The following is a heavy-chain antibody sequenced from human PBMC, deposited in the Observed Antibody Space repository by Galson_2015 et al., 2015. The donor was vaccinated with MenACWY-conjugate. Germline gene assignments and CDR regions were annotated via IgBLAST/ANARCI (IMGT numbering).Heavy chain of an antibody. J-gene: IGHJ6*03. CDR3: AKDVYMDV. CDR1: GFTFRQYA. V-gene: IGHV3-23*01. CDR2: ISDSGAAT. Sequence: SLRLSCAVSGFTFRQYAMSWVRQAPGTGLEWVAIISDSGAATHYIDFVKGRFTISRDNSKNTLYLQMSRLRAEDTALYYCAKDVYMDVWGKGTTVSVSS.